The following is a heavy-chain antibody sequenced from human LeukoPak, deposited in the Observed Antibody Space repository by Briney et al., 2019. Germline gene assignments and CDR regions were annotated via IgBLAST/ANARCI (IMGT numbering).Heavy chain of an antibody. CDR3: ARAGDIVVVPAAIGISPSDY. CDR2: INPNSGGT. Sequence: ASVKVSCKASGYTFTSYGISWVRQAPGQGLEWMGWINPNSGGTNYAQKFQGRVTMTRDTSISTAYMELSRLRSDDTAVYYCARAGDIVVVPAAIGISPSDYWGQGTLVTVSS. J-gene: IGHJ4*02. V-gene: IGHV1-2*02. D-gene: IGHD2-2*02. CDR1: GYTFTSYG.